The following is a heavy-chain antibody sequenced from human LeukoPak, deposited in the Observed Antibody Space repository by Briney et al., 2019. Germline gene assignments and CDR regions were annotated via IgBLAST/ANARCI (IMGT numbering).Heavy chain of an antibody. CDR1: GGSISSGGYS. J-gene: IGHJ5*02. CDR3: ARVVYKNAYNWFDP. Sequence: SQTLSLTCAVSGGSISSGGYSWSWIRQPPGKGLEWIGYIYHSGSTYYNPSLKSRVTISVDRSKNQFSLKLSSVTAADTAVYYCARVVYKNAYNWFDPWGQGTLVTVSS. CDR2: IYHSGST. D-gene: IGHD5-24*01. V-gene: IGHV4-30-2*01.